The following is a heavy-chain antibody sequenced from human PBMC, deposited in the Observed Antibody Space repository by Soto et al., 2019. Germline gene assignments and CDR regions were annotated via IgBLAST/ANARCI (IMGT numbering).Heavy chain of an antibody. Sequence: LSLTCTVSGGSISSYYWSWIRQPPGKGLEWIGYIYYSGSTNYNPSLKSRVTISVDTSKNQFSLKLSSVTAADTAVYYCARRDDYGDYIDYWGQGTLVTVSS. CDR2: IYYSGST. CDR1: GGSISSYY. CDR3: ARRDDYGDYIDY. V-gene: IGHV4-59*08. J-gene: IGHJ4*02. D-gene: IGHD4-17*01.